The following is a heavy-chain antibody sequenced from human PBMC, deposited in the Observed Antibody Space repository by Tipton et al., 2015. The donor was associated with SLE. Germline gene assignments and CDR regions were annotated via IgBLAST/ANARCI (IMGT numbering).Heavy chain of an antibody. Sequence: TLSLTCTVSGGSINSFYWSWIRQPPGKGLEWIGYVYYAGSNYNPSLRSRVILSVDTSKSLIFLKLSSATAADTATYYCARDRTGYGMDVWGQGTTVIVSS. V-gene: IGHV4-59*01. CDR2: VYYAGS. D-gene: IGHD1-14*01. J-gene: IGHJ6*02. CDR3: ARDRTGYGMDV. CDR1: GGSINSFY.